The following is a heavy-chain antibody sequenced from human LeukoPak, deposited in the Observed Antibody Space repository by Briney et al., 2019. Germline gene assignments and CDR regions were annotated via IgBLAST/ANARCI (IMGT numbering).Heavy chain of an antibody. CDR3: ARSGYYYDSSDYSRFDY. CDR1: SFSISSGHYY. J-gene: IGHJ4*02. V-gene: IGHV4-30-4*01. Sequence: SETLSLTCTVSSFSISSGHYYWSWIRQPPGKGLEWIGYIDYGGSTYYNPSLQSRVTISIDGSKNQFSLKLSSVTAADTAVYYCARSGYYYDSSDYSRFDYWCQGTLVTVSS. D-gene: IGHD3-22*01. CDR2: IDYGGST.